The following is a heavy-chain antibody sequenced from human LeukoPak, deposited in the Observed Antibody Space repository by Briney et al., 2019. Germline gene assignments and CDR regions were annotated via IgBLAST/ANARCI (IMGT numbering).Heavy chain of an antibody. CDR2: ISWNSDTI. Sequence: GGSLRLSCAASGFTFDDYAMHWVRQVPGKGLEWVSFISWNSDTIGYADSVKGRFTISRDNAKNTLYLQMNSLRAEDTAVYYCAKERSRRDGYNPPDYWGQGTLVTVSS. D-gene: IGHD5-24*01. V-gene: IGHV3-9*01. CDR3: AKERSRRDGYNPPDY. CDR1: GFTFDDYA. J-gene: IGHJ4*02.